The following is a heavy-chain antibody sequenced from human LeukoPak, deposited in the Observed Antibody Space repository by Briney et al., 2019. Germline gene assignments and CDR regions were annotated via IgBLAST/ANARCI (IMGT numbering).Heavy chain of an antibody. D-gene: IGHD4/OR15-4a*01. CDR3: ARDHPGTNYVMD. J-gene: IGHJ4*02. V-gene: IGHV4-59*13. CDR1: GGSISSYY. CDR2: TYYSGST. Sequence: SETLSLTCTVSGGSISSYYWSWIRQPPGKGLEWIGYTYYSGSTNYNPSLKSRVTISVDTSKSPFSLKLRSVTAADTAVYYCARDHPGTNYVMDWGQGTLVTVSS.